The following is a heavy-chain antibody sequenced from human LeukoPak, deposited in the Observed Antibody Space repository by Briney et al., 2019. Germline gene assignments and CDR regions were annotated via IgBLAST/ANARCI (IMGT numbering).Heavy chain of an antibody. CDR2: IDSSSSSI. CDR3: ARAPLTGDRGYYYGMDV. CDR1: GFTFSIYS. V-gene: IGHV3-48*01. J-gene: IGHJ6*02. Sequence: HAGGSLRLSCAASGFTFSIYSMNWVRQAPGKGLEWVSYIDSSSSSIHYADSVKGRFTISRDNSKNTLYLQMNSLRAEDTAVYYCARAPLTGDRGYYYGMDVWGQGTTVTVSS. D-gene: IGHD7-27*01.